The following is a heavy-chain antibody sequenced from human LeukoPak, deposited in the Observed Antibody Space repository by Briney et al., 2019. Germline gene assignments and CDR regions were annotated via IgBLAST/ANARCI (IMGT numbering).Heavy chain of an antibody. V-gene: IGHV4-38-2*02. CDR1: GYSISSGYY. CDR2: IYHSGST. CDR3: AREGEVLRFLEWFGYFDY. J-gene: IGHJ4*02. D-gene: IGHD3-3*01. Sequence: SETLSLTCTVSGYSISSGYYWGWIRQPPGKGLEWIGRIYHSGSTYYNPSLKSRGTISVDTSKNQFSLKLSSVTAADTAVYYCAREGEVLRFLEWFGYFDYWGQGTLVTVSS.